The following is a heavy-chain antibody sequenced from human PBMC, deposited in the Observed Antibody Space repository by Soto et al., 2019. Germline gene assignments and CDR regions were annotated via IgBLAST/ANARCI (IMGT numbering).Heavy chain of an antibody. CDR1: GFTFSSYW. Sequence: AGGSLRLSCAASGFTFSSYWMHWVRQAPGKGLVWVSRINSDGSSTSYADSVKGRFTISRDNAKNTLYLQMNSLRAEDTAVYYCARLGPPPAAGNEGEDDYWGQGTLVTVSS. CDR3: ARLGPPPAAGNEGEDDY. J-gene: IGHJ4*02. V-gene: IGHV3-74*01. CDR2: INSDGSST. D-gene: IGHD6-13*01.